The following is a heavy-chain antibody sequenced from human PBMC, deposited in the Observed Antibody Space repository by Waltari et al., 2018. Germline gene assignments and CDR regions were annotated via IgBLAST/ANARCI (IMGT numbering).Heavy chain of an antibody. Sequence: EVQLVESGGGLVQPGRSLRLSCAASGFSFDDYAMHWVRQAPGKGLEVVSGISWKSGSTAYADSVEGRFTISRDNAKNSLYLQMHSLRPEDTALYYCVKDRGLYSSSSGLDYWGQGTLVTVSS. CDR1: GFSFDDYA. D-gene: IGHD6-6*01. J-gene: IGHJ4*02. CDR3: VKDRGLYSSSSGLDY. V-gene: IGHV3-9*01. CDR2: ISWKSGST.